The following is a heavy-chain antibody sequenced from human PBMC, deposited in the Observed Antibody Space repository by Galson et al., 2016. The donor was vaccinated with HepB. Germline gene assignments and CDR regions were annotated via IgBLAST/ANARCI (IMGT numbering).Heavy chain of an antibody. J-gene: IGHJ6*02. CDR1: GFTFSNFA. CDR3: ASPVYGDYISYYYYGMDV. Sequence: SLRLSCAASGFTFSNFAMHWVRQAPGKGLEYVSGISSDGGSTFYADSVKDRFTVSRDNSKNTLYLQMGRLRADDMAVYYCASPVYGDYISYYYYGMDVWGQGTTVTVSS. V-gene: IGHV3-64*02. D-gene: IGHD4-17*01. CDR2: ISSDGGST.